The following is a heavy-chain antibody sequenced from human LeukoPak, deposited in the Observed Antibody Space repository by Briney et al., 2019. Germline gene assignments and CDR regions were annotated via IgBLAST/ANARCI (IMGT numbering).Heavy chain of an antibody. CDR1: GGSISSSSYY. CDR3: ARRSIYGSGRNTFDY. D-gene: IGHD3-10*01. CDR2: IYYSGST. V-gene: IGHV4-39*01. Sequence: SETLSLTCTVSGGSISSSSYYWGWIRQPPGKGLEWIGSIYYSGSTYYNPSLKSRVTISVDTSKNQFSLKLSSVTAADTAVYYCARRSIYGSGRNTFDYWGQGTLVTVSS. J-gene: IGHJ4*02.